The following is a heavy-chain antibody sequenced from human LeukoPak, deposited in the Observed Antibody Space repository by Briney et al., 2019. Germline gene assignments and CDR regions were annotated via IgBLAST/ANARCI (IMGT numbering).Heavy chain of an antibody. J-gene: IGHJ3*02. D-gene: IGHD3-3*01. CDR2: ISYSGST. Sequence: SETLSLTCIVSGGSISSHYWTWIRQPPGKGLEWVGYISYSGSTSYNPSLKSRVTISVDTSKNQFSLKLSSVTAADTAVYYCARSDDAFDIWGQGTMVAVSS. V-gene: IGHV4-59*11. CDR1: GGSISSHY. CDR3: ARSDDAFDI.